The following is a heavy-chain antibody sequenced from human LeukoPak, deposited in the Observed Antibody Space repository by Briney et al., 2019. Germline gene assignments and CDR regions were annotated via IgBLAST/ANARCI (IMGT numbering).Heavy chain of an antibody. J-gene: IGHJ4*02. Sequence: PGGSLRLSCAASGFTFSSYWMSWVRQAPGKGLEWVANIKQDGSEKYYVDSVKGRFTISRDNAKSSLYLQMNSLRAEDTAVYYCARGGRAVRGVITGWGQGTLVTVSS. D-gene: IGHD3-10*01. CDR2: IKQDGSEK. V-gene: IGHV3-7*01. CDR3: ARGGRAVRGVITG. CDR1: GFTFSSYW.